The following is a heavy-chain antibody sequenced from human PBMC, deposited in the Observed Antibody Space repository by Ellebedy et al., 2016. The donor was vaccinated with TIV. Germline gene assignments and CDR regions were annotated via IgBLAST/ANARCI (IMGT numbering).Heavy chain of an antibody. Sequence: MPSETLSLTCTVSGASISGYYWGWIRQPPGKTLEWIGYFYYSGSTNYNPSLKSRVTISVDTSKNQFSLNLSSVTAADTAVYYCARVSRYFEYWGQGILVPVSS. V-gene: IGHV4-59*01. CDR2: FYYSGST. CDR3: ARVSRYFEY. J-gene: IGHJ4*02. CDR1: GASISGYY.